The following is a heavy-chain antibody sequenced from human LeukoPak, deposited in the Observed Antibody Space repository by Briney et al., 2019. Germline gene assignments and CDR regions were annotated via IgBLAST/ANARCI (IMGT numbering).Heavy chain of an antibody. CDR2: IYYSGST. D-gene: IGHD3-22*01. CDR3: ARDSSGYSHLYYYYYMDV. Sequence: SETLSLTCTVSGGSIDSYYWSWIRQPPGKGLEWIGCIYYSGSTNYNPSLKSRVTISVDTSKNQFFLKLSSVTAADTAVYYCARDSSGYSHLYYYYYMDVWGKGTTVIVSS. J-gene: IGHJ6*03. V-gene: IGHV4-59*01. CDR1: GGSIDSYY.